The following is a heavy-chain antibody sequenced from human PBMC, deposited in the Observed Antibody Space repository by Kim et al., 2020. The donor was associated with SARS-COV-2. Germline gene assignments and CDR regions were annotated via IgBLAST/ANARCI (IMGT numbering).Heavy chain of an antibody. D-gene: IGHD3-10*02. CDR2: ISWNSGSI. V-gene: IGHV3-9*01. CDR1: GFTFDDYA. J-gene: IGHJ6*02. CDR3: AKGARAHTMFVWMDV. Sequence: GGSLRLSCAASGFTFDDYAMHWVRQAPGKGLEWVSGISWNSGSIGYADSVKGRFTISRDNAKNSLYLQMNSLRAEDTALYYCAKGARAHTMFVWMDVWGQGTTVTVSS.